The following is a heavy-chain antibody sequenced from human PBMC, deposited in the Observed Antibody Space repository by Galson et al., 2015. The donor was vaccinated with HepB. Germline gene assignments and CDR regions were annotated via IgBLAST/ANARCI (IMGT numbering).Heavy chain of an antibody. Sequence: SVKVSCKASGYTFTSYYMHWVRQAPGQGLEWMGIINPSGGSTSYAQKFQGRVTMTRDTSTSTVYMELSSLRSEDTAVYYCARDVGSIAARPPYYFDYWGQGTLVTVSS. CDR1: GYTFTSYY. D-gene: IGHD6-6*01. V-gene: IGHV1-46*03. CDR3: ARDVGSIAARPPYYFDY. CDR2: INPSGGST. J-gene: IGHJ4*02.